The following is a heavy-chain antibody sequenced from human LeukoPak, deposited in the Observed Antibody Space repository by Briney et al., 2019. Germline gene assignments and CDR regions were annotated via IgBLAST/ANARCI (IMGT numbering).Heavy chain of an antibody. V-gene: IGHV3-23*01. CDR2: ISGSGGST. CDR3: AKLLPVDTAMGNAFDI. J-gene: IGHJ3*02. Sequence: GGSLRLSCAASGFTFSSYAMSWVRQAPGKGLEWASAISGSGGSTYYADSVKGRFTISRDNSKNTLYLQMNSLRAEDTAVYYCAKLLPVDTAMGNAFDIWGQGTMVTVSS. CDR1: GFTFSSYA. D-gene: IGHD5-18*01.